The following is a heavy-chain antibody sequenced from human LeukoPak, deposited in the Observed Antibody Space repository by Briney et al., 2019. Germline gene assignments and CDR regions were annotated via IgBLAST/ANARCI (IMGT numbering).Heavy chain of an antibody. J-gene: IGHJ4*02. V-gene: IGHV3-30*18. Sequence: PGRSLRLSCAASGFTFSSYGMHWVRQAPGKWLEWVAVISFDGSNKYYADSVKGRFTISRDNSKNTLYLQMNSLRAEDTAVYYCAKSRRSSGYYYLDYWGQGTLVTVSS. CDR3: AKSRRSSGYYYLDY. CDR2: ISFDGSNK. CDR1: GFTFSSYG. D-gene: IGHD3-22*01.